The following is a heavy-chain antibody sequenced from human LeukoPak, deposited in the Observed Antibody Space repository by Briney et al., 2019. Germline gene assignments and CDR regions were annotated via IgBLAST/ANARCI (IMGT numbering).Heavy chain of an antibody. J-gene: IGHJ4*02. CDR2: ISDSGDRT. D-gene: IGHD7-27*01. CDR3: ARLLTGYTYYFDY. Sequence: GGSLRLSCAASGFTFSSYAMTWVRQAPGKGLEWVSGISDSGDRTYYADSVRGRFTISRDNSKKTLYLQMNSLRAEDTAVYYCARLLTGYTYYFDYWGQGTLVTVSS. V-gene: IGHV3-23*01. CDR1: GFTFSSYA.